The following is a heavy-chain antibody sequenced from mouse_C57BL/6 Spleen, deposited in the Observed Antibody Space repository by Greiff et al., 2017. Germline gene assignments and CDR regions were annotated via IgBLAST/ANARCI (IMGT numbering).Heavy chain of an antibody. CDR3: ARPEYDYDGVYFDY. CDR1: GFTFSDYG. J-gene: IGHJ2*01. Sequence: EVKLVESGGGLVKPGGSLKLSCAASGFTFSDYGMHWVRQAPEKGLEWVAYISSGSSTIYYADTVKGRFTISRDNAKNTLFLQMTSLRSEDTAMYYCARPEYDYDGVYFDYWGQGTTRTVSS. CDR2: ISSGSSTI. D-gene: IGHD2-4*01. V-gene: IGHV5-17*01.